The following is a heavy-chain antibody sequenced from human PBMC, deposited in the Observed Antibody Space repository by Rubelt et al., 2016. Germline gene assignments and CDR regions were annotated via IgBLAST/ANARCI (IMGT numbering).Heavy chain of an antibody. Sequence: QVQLVQSGAEVKKPGASVKVSCKASGYTFTSYGISWVRQAPGQGLEWMGWISAYNGNTNYAQKLQGIVTRTTYTSTITAYMELRGVRSADTAVYYCARDTRYSSSSNFDYWGQGTLVTVSS. D-gene: IGHD6-13*01. CDR3: ARDTRYSSSSNFDY. J-gene: IGHJ4*02. V-gene: IGHV1-18*01. CDR2: ISAYNGNT. CDR1: GYTFTSYG.